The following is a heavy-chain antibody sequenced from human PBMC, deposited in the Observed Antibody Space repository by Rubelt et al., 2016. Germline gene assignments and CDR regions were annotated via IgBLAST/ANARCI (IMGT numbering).Heavy chain of an antibody. CDR2: INHSGST. CDR1: GGSFSGYY. Sequence: QVQLQQWGAGLLKPSETLSLTCAVYGGSFSGYYWSWIRQPPGKGLEWIGEINHSGSTNYNPSLKSRVTISIDTSKNQFSLKRSSVTAADTAVYYCARRSVTDYYYYMDVWGKGTTVTVSS. CDR3: ARRSVTDYYYYMDV. J-gene: IGHJ6*03. D-gene: IGHD4-23*01. V-gene: IGHV4-34*01.